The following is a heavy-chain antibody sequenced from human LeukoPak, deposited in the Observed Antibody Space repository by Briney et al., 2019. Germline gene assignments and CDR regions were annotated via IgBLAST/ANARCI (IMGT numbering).Heavy chain of an antibody. D-gene: IGHD5-18*01. CDR3: ARAGYSYGYGYYYYMDV. J-gene: IGHJ6*03. CDR2: INPNSGGT. V-gene: IGHV1-2*02. Sequence: ASVKVSCKASGGTFSSSYAISWVRQAPGQGLEWMGWINPNSGGTNYAQKFQGRVTMTRDTSISTAYMELSRLRSDDTAVYYCARAGYSYGYGYYYYMDVWGKGTTVTVSS. CDR1: GGTFSSSY.